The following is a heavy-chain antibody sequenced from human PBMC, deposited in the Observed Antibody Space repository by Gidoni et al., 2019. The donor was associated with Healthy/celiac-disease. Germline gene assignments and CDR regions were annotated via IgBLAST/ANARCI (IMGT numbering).Heavy chain of an antibody. Sequence: QLQLQESGPGLVKPSATLSLTCTVSGGSISSSSYYWGWIRQPPGKGLEWIGSIYYSGSTYYNPSLKSRVTISVDTSKNQFSLKLSSVTAADTAVYYCARLSIAAAGTLGWYFDLWGRGTLVTVSS. J-gene: IGHJ2*01. D-gene: IGHD6-13*01. CDR3: ARLSIAAAGTLGWYFDL. CDR2: IYYSGST. V-gene: IGHV4-39*01. CDR1: GGSISSSSYY.